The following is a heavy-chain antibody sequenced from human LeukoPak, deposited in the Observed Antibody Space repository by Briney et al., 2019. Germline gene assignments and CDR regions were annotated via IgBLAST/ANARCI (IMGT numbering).Heavy chain of an antibody. CDR3: ARQVAYYDILTGPRGGDAFDI. CDR2: IYPVDSDT. J-gene: IGHJ3*02. D-gene: IGHD3-9*01. V-gene: IGHV5-51*01. CDR1: GYSFTTDY. Sequence: GESLKISCKGSGYSFTTDYIGWVRQMPGKGLEWMGIIYPVDSDTRYSPSFQGQVTISADKSISTAYLQWSSLKASDTAMYYCARQVAYYDILTGPRGGDAFDIWGQGTMVTVSS.